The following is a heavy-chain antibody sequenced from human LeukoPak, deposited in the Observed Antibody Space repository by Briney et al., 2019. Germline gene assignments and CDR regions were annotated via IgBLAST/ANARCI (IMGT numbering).Heavy chain of an antibody. CDR2: ISSASNTI. J-gene: IGHJ5*02. CDR3: ARDGWFGDYNWFDP. D-gene: IGHD3-10*01. CDR1: GFTFSRYW. V-gene: IGHV3-48*01. Sequence: GGSLRLSCAVSGFTFSRYWMHWVRQAPGKGLEWVSYISSASNTIYYADSVKGRFTISRDNAKNSLYLQMNSLRAEDTAMYYCARDGWFGDYNWFDPWGQGTLVTVSS.